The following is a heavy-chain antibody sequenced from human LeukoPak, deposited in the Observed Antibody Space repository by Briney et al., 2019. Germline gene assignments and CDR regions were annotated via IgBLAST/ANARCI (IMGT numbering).Heavy chain of an antibody. J-gene: IGHJ5*02. D-gene: IGHD3-9*01. Sequence: GESLKISCKGSGYSFSTYWIGWVRQMPGKGLEWMGIIYPGDSDTTYSPSFQGQVTISVDKSISTAYLQWSNLKASDTAMYYCARLLDILTGNSFDPWGQGTLVTVSS. CDR3: ARLLDILTGNSFDP. V-gene: IGHV5-51*01. CDR1: GYSFSTYW. CDR2: IYPGDSDT.